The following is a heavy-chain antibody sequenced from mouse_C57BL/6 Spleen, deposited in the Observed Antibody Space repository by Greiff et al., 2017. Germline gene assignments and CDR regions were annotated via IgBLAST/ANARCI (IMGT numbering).Heavy chain of an antibody. CDR1: GYTFTSYW. Sequence: QVQLQQPGTELVTPGASVKLSCKASGYTFTSYWMPWVKQRPGQGLEWIGNINPSNGGTNYNEKFKSKATLTVDKSSSTAYMQLSSLTSEDSAVYYGAKNYYYGSSYDWYFDVWGTGTTVTVSA. V-gene: IGHV1-53*01. CDR3: AKNYYYGSSYDWYFDV. CDR2: INPSNGGT. J-gene: IGHJ1*03. D-gene: IGHD1-1*01.